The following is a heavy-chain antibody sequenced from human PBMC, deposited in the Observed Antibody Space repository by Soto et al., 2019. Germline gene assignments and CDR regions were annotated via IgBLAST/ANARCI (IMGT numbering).Heavy chain of an antibody. V-gene: IGHV4-31*03. CDR2: IYYSGST. CDR1: GGSVNNANYF. Sequence: QVRLEESGTGLVKPAETLSLICSVSGGSVNNANYFWNWIRHHPENGLEWIGYIYYSGSTRYNPSFKTRATLSIDTSKNQFSLRLNSVTVADTTVYFCARDADYGGSRGGMDVWGRGNTVTVSS. D-gene: IGHD4-17*01. J-gene: IGHJ6*02. CDR3: ARDADYGGSRGGMDV.